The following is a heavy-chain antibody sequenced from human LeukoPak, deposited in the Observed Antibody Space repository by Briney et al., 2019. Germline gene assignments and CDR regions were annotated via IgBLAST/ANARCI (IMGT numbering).Heavy chain of an antibody. V-gene: IGHV6-1*01. CDR2: TYYRSKWYI. CDR3: ARSRNYAFDY. CDR1: GDSVSTNSVG. D-gene: IGHD2-2*01. Sequence: SQTLSPTCAISGDSVSTNSVGWHWIRQSPSRGLEWLGKTYYRSKWYIDYAVSVKSRITINPDTSKNRFSLPLNSVTPEDTAVYYCARSRNYAFDYWGQGALVTVSS. J-gene: IGHJ4*02.